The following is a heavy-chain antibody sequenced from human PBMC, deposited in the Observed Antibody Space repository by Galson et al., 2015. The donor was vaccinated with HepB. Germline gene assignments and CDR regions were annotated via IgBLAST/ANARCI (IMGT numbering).Heavy chain of an antibody. J-gene: IGHJ4*02. V-gene: IGHV3-33*01. CDR1: GFTFSSYG. D-gene: IGHD6-13*01. Sequence: SLRLSCAASGFTFSSYGMHWVRQAPGKGLEWVAVIWYDGSNKYYADSVKGRFTISRDNSKNTLYLQMNSLRAEDTAVYYCAREPPGIAAAIDYWGQGTLVTVSS. CDR3: AREPPGIAAAIDY. CDR2: IWYDGSNK.